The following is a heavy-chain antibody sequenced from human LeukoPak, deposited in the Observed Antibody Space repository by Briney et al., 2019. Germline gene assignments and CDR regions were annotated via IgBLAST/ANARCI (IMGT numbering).Heavy chain of an antibody. CDR3: AKVGYYYDSSGYYSFDY. D-gene: IGHD3-22*01. Sequence: GGSRRLSCVASGFTFSSYAMSWVRQAPGKGLEWVSTISGSGDSTYYADSVKGRFTISRDNSKNTLYLQMNSLRAEDTAVYYCAKVGYYYDSSGYYSFDYWGQGTLVTVSS. V-gene: IGHV3-23*01. CDR1: GFTFSSYA. J-gene: IGHJ4*02. CDR2: ISGSGDST.